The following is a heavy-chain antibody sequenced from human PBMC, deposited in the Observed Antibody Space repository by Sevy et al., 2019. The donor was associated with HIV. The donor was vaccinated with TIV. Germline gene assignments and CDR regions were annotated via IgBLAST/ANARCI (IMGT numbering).Heavy chain of an antibody. J-gene: IGHJ4*02. CDR3: ARRGGGSSPNRFDY. D-gene: IGHD3-16*01. CDR2: IYNGGSA. CDR1: GFSVSSNY. Sequence: GGSLRLSCAASGFSVSSNYMSWVRQAPGKGLEWVSVIYNGGSAYSADSVKGRFTISRDNSKNTPYLQMDSLRAEDTAVYYCARRGGGSSPNRFDYWGQGTLVTVSS. V-gene: IGHV3-53*01.